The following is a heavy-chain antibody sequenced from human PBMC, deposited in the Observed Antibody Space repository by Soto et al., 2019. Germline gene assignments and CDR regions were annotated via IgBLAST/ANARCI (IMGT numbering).Heavy chain of an antibody. V-gene: IGHV3-33*08. CDR1: VFNFRNYA. CDR3: ARGRVPAAVYTDFGMDV. D-gene: IGHD2-2*01. J-gene: IGHJ6*02. CDR2: VWYEESNT. Sequence: GPLRLSCVGSVFNFRNYAMQWVRQAPGKGLEWVAVVWYEESNTYYADSVKGRFTISRDNSKNTLYLQMNSLRAEDTAVYYCARGRVPAAVYTDFGMDVWGQGTTVTVSS.